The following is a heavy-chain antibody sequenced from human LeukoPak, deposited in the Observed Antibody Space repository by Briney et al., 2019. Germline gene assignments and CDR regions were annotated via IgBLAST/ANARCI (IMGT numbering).Heavy chain of an antibody. J-gene: IGHJ4*02. Sequence: SETLSLTCTVSGGSISSSSYYWGWIRQPPGKGLEWIGSIYYSGSTYYNPSLKSRVTISVDTSKNQFYLQLNSVTPEDTAVYYCARDDRRHQPRKGFDYWGQGTLVTVSS. V-gene: IGHV4-39*02. CDR2: IYYSGST. D-gene: IGHD2-2*01. CDR1: GGSISSSSYY. CDR3: ARDDRRHQPRKGFDY.